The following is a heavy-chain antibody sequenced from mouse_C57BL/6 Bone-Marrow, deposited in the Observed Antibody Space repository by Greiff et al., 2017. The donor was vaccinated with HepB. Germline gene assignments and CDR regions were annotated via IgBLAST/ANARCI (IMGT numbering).Heavy chain of an antibody. J-gene: IGHJ1*03. CDR2: IYPRSGNT. CDR3: ARWGYYGSRGYFDV. D-gene: IGHD1-1*01. CDR1: GYTFTSYG. V-gene: IGHV1-81*01. Sequence: VQLQQSGAELARPGASVKLSCKASGYTFTSYGISWVKQRTGQGLEWIGEIYPRSGNTYYNEKFKGKATLTADKSSSTAYMELRSLTSEDSAVYFCARWGYYGSRGYFDVWGTGTTVTVAS.